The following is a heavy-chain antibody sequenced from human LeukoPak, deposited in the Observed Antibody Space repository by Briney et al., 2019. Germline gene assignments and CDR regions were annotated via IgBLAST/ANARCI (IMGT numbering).Heavy chain of an antibody. CDR1: GFTFSSYA. Sequence: LPGGSLRLSCAASGFTFSSYAMTWVRQAPGKGLEWLSYISGNGGVIQYADSVKGRFTISRDNAKNLLYLQMDSLRVEDTAIYYCARDPRTVRIWGQGTLVTVSS. CDR3: ARDPRTVRI. D-gene: IGHD1-1*01. CDR2: ISGNGGVI. J-gene: IGHJ4*02. V-gene: IGHV3-48*04.